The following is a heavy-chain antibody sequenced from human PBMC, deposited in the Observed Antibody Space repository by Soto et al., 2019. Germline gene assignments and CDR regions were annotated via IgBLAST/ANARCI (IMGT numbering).Heavy chain of an antibody. CDR3: PRTKNLAQFDL. J-gene: IGHJ4*02. CDR2: IYCDDDK. V-gene: IGHV2-5*02. CDR1: GFSLSTSGVG. Sequence: QITLKESGPTLVKPTQTLTLTCTFSGFSLSTSGVGVGWIRQPPGKALEWLALIYCDDDKRYRPSLKSRPTITKNTSKNQVVLTMTNMDPVDTATYYCPRTKNLAQFDLWGQGTLVTVSS. D-gene: IGHD1-7*01.